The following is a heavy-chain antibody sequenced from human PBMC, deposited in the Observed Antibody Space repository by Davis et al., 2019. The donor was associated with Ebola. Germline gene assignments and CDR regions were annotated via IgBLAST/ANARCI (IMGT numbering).Heavy chain of an antibody. CDR2: IYPADADT. D-gene: IGHD5-12*01. V-gene: IGHV5-51*01. Sequence: GESLKISCKGSGDRFTTYWIAWVRQMPGKGLEWMGIIYPADADTRFSPSFQGQVTISADKSISTAYLQWSSLKASDTAMYYCARHLVATLGGMDVWGQGTTVTVSS. CDR1: GDRFTTYW. J-gene: IGHJ6*02. CDR3: ARHLVATLGGMDV.